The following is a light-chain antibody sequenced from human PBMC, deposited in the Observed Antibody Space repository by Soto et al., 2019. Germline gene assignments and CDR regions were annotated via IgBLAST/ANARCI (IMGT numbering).Light chain of an antibody. J-gene: IGKJ1*01. CDR3: HQYNNWPPRT. CDR1: QSVSGN. CDR2: GAS. V-gene: IGKV3-15*01. Sequence: EIVMTQSPATLSVSPGERATLSCRASQSVSGNLAWYQQKPGQAPRLLIYGASTRATGIPARLSGSGSGTEFTLTISSLQSEDFAVYYCHQYNNWPPRTFGQGPKVEIK.